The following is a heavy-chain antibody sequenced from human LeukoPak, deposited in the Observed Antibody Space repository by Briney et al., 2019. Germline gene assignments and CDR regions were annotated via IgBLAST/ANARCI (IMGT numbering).Heavy chain of an antibody. Sequence: SETLSLTCTVSGGSISSGGYYWSWIRQPPGKGLEWIGEINHSGSTNYNPSLKSRVTISVDTSKNQFSLKLSSVTAADTAVYYCASGSITGTTGFDYWGQGTLVTVSS. D-gene: IGHD1-20*01. V-gene: IGHV4-39*07. J-gene: IGHJ4*02. CDR1: GGSISSGGYY. CDR3: ASGSITGTTGFDY. CDR2: INHSGST.